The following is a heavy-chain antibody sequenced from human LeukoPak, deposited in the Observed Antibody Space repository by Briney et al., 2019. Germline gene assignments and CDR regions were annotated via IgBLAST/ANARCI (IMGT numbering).Heavy chain of an antibody. CDR1: GYTFTSYY. CDR3: ARAGEFSEYSSSFDY. Sequence: ASVKVSCKASGYTFTSYYMHWVRQAPGQGLEWMGIINPSGGSTSYAQKFQGGVTMTRDMSTSTVYMELSSLRSEDTAVYYCARAGEFSEYSSSFDYWGQGTLVTVSS. D-gene: IGHD6-6*01. CDR2: INPSGGST. V-gene: IGHV1-46*01. J-gene: IGHJ4*02.